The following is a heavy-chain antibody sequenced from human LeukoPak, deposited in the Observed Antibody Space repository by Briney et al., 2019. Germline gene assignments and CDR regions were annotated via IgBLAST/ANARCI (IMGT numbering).Heavy chain of an antibody. CDR2: ISSSSSYI. J-gene: IGHJ4*02. D-gene: IGHD2-15*01. CDR1: GFTFSSYS. V-gene: IGHV3-21*01. CDR3: ARDVAATGQGFDY. Sequence: PGGSLRLSCAASGFTFSSYSMNWVRQAPGKGLEWVSSISSSSSYIYYADSVKGRSTISRDNAKNSLYLQMNSLRAEDTAVYYCARDVAATGQGFDYWGQGTLVTVSS.